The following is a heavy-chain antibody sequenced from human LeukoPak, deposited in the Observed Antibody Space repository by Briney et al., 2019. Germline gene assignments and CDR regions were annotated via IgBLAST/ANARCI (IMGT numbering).Heavy chain of an antibody. D-gene: IGHD6-13*01. CDR2: ISGDGGST. CDR3: TLGSLYSSNWYGDY. CDR1: GFSFDTYA. J-gene: IGHJ4*02. Sequence: SGGSLRLSCAASGFSFDTYAMTWVRQAPGKGLEWVSGISGDGGSTYYAVSVKGRFTISRDNSKNTPYLQMNGLRPEDTAVYYCTLGSLYSSNWYGDYWGQGTLVTVSS. V-gene: IGHV3-23*01.